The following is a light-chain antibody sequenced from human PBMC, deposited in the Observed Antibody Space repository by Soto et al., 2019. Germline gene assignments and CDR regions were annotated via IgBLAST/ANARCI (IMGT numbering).Light chain of an antibody. J-gene: IGKJ2*01. V-gene: IGKV3-20*01. CDR2: GAS. CDR1: HSVSSSY. Sequence: EIVLTQSPGTLSLSPGERATLSCRASHSVSSSYLAWYQQKPGQAPRLLIYGASSRATGIPDRFSGSGSGTDFTLTINRLEPEDFAAYYCQQYGSSPPYTFGQGTKLEIK. CDR3: QQYGSSPPYT.